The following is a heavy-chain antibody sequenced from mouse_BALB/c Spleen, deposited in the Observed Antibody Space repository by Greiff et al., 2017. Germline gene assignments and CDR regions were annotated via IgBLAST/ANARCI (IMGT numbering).Heavy chain of an antibody. J-gene: IGHJ4*01. CDR2: ILPGSGST. CDR3: ARGLPHGAMDY. V-gene: IGHV1-9*01. CDR1: GYTFSSYW. D-gene: IGHD3-1*01. Sequence: QVQLQQSGAELMKPGASVKISCKATGYTFSSYWIEWVKQRPGHGLEWIGEILPGSGSTNYNEKFKGKATFTADTSSNTAYMQLSSLTSEDSAVYYCARGLPHGAMDYWGQGTSVTVSS.